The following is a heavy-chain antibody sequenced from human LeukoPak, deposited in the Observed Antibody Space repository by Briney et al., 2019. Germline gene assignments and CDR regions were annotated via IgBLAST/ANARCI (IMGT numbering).Heavy chain of an antibody. Sequence: SVKVSCKASGGTFSSYAISWVRQAPGQGLEWMGGIIPIFGTANYAQKFQGRVTITADKSTSTAYMELSSLRSEDTAVYYCARSQQLVRRYVDYWGQGTLVTVSS. CDR2: IIPIFGTA. CDR1: GGTFSSYA. CDR3: ARSQQLVRRYVDY. V-gene: IGHV1-69*06. J-gene: IGHJ4*02. D-gene: IGHD6-13*01.